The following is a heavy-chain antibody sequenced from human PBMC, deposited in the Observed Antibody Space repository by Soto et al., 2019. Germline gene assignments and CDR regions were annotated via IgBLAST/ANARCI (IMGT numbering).Heavy chain of an antibody. Sequence: EVQLVESGGGLVQPGGSLRLSCAASGFTFSSYSMNWVRQAPGKGLEWVSYISSSSSTIYYADSVKGRFTISRDNAKNSLYLQMNSLRAEDTAVYYCATTLLGYCSGGSCSPVRGDYWGQGTLVTVSS. V-gene: IGHV3-48*01. CDR1: GFTFSSYS. CDR3: ATTLLGYCSGGSCSPVRGDY. D-gene: IGHD2-15*01. CDR2: ISSSSSTI. J-gene: IGHJ4*02.